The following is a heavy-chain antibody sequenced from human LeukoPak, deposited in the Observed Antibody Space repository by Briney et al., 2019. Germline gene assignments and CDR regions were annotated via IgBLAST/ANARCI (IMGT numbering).Heavy chain of an antibody. CDR3: ARVGWGQQLARLDY. D-gene: IGHD6-13*01. V-gene: IGHV3-48*01. CDR2: IGSTGTAI. Sequence: LPGGSLILSCVASGFTFSDYSIHWARQAPGKGLEWVSYIGSTGTAIYHADSVKGRFTISRDNAKNSLFLQMNSLRVEDTAVYYCARVGWGQQLARLDYWGQGTLVTVSS. J-gene: IGHJ4*02. CDR1: GFTFSDYS.